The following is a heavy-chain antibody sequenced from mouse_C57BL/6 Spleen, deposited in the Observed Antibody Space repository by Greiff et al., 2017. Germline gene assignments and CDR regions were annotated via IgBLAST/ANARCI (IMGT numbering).Heavy chain of an antibody. CDR3: ARKYYFDY. CDR2: LYPGSGNT. J-gene: IGHJ2*01. V-gene: IGHV1-84*01. Sequence: VQLQQSGPELVKPGASVKISCKASGYTFTDYYINWVKQRPGQGLEWIGWLYPGSGNTKYNEKFKGKATLTVDTSSSTAYMQLSSLTSEDSAVYFCARKYYFDYWGQGTTLTVSS. CDR1: GYTFTDYY.